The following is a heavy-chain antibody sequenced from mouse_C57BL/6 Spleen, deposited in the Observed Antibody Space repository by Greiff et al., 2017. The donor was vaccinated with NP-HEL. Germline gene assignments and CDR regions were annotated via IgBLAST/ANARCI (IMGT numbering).Heavy chain of an antibody. V-gene: IGHV1-55*01. D-gene: IGHD1-1*01. CDR1: GYTFTSYW. J-gene: IGHJ2*01. CDR3: ARTTVVATDDY. Sequence: QVQLQQPGAELVKPGASVKMSCKASGYTFTSYWITWVKQRPGQGLEWIGDIYPGSGSTNYTEKFKSKATLTVDTSSSTAYMQLSSLTSEDSAVYYCARTTVVATDDYWGQGTTLTVSS. CDR2: IYPGSGST.